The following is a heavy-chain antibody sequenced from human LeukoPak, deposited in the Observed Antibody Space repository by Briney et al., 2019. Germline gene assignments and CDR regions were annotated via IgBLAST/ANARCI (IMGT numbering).Heavy chain of an antibody. V-gene: IGHV3-30*18. J-gene: IGHJ4*02. CDR3: AKNYYDSSGSFFDY. CDR1: GFTFSSYG. CDR2: ISCDGSNK. D-gene: IGHD3-22*01. Sequence: GGSLRLSCAASGFTFSSYGMHWVRQAPGKGLEWVAVISCDGSNKYYADSVKGRFTISRDNSKNTLYLQMNSLRAEDTAVYYCAKNYYDSSGSFFDYWGQGTLVTVSS.